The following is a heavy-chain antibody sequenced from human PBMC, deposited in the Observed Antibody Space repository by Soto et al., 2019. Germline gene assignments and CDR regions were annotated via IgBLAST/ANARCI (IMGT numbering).Heavy chain of an antibody. J-gene: IGHJ6*02. CDR1: GFTFSSYA. V-gene: IGHV3-30-3*01. D-gene: IGHD6-13*01. CDR3: ARDPGGIAAAGTYYYYGMDV. Sequence: QVQLVESGGGVVQPGRSLRLSCAASGFTFSSYAMHWVRQAPGKGLEWVAVISYDGSNKYYADSVKGRFTISRDNSKNTLYLQMNSQRAEDTAVYYCARDPGGIAAAGTYYYYGMDVWGQGTTVTVSS. CDR2: ISYDGSNK.